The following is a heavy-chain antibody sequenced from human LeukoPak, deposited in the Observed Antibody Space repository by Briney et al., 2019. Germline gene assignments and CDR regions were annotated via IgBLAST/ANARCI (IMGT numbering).Heavy chain of an antibody. CDR3: ARRGDTPMVGDY. CDR2: LSNTNMI. Sequence: GGSLRLSCAASGFTFSSYGMNWVRQAPGKGLEWLSYLSNTNMIHYAESVKGRFTISRDNAKNSLYPQMDGLRAEDTAVYYCARRGDTPMVGDYWGQGTLVTVSS. CDR1: GFTFSSYG. V-gene: IGHV3-48*01. J-gene: IGHJ4*02. D-gene: IGHD5-18*01.